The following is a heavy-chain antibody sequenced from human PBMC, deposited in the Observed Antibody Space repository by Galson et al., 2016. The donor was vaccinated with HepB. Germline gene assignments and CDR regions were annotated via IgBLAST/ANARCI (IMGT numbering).Heavy chain of an antibody. J-gene: IGHJ5*02. V-gene: IGHV4-4*02. CDR2: IYHNGSA. CDR1: GGSITSNYW. D-gene: IGHD5/OR15-5a*01. CDR3: VGPVRIGSRQGP. Sequence: SETLSLTCTVSGGSITSNYWWNWVRQPPGKGLQWLGEIYHNGSANYNPSLQSRLTISVDESKNQFSLEMEAMTAADTAVYYCVGPVRIGSRQGPWGQGILVSVSS.